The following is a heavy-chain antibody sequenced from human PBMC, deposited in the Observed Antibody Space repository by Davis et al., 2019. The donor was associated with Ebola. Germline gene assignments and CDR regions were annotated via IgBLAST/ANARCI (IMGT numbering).Heavy chain of an antibody. Sequence: GESLKISCAASGFTFSSYSMNWVRQAPGKGLEWVSYISTSSSTIYYADSVKGRFTISRDDSKNTVYLQMNNLRAEDTAVYYCAKDLLWWSASDVWGQGTTVTVSS. D-gene: IGHD2-21*01. CDR3: AKDLLWWSASDV. CDR1: GFTFSSYS. CDR2: ISTSSSTI. V-gene: IGHV3-48*01. J-gene: IGHJ6*02.